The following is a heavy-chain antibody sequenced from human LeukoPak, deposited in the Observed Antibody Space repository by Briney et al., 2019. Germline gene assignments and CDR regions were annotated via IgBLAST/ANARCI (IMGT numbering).Heavy chain of an antibody. Sequence: PGGSLRLSCAASGSTTFSRSWMHWVRQAPGKGLVWVSGIKDDGSDTTYADSVKGRFTISRDNAKDTLYLQMHSLRVEDTALYYCANLANRFSSDDYWGQGTLVTVSS. J-gene: IGHJ4*02. V-gene: IGHV3-74*03. CDR3: ANLANRFSSDDY. CDR1: GSTTFSRSW. D-gene: IGHD6-6*01. CDR2: IKDDGSDT.